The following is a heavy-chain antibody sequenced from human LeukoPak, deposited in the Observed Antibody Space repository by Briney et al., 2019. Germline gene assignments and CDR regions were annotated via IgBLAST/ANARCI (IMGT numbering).Heavy chain of an antibody. CDR1: GYTFTSYG. CDR2: ISAYNGNT. CDR3: ARDNRGYYYGMDV. J-gene: IGHJ6*02. Sequence: GASVKVSFTASGYTFTSYGISWVRQAPGQGLEWMGWISAYNGNTNYAQKLQGRVTMTTDTSTSTAYMELRSLRSDDTAVYYCARDNRGYYYGMDVWGQGTTVTVSS. V-gene: IGHV1-18*01. D-gene: IGHD1-14*01.